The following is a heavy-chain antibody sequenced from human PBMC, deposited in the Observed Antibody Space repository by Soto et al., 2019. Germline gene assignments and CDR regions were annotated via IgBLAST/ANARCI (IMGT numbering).Heavy chain of an antibody. CDR2: MYYSGST. CDR3: GGKNYDSSGYFDY. CDR1: GGSISSYY. J-gene: IGHJ4*02. Sequence: PSETLSLTCTVSGGSISSYYWSWIRQPPGKGLEWIGYMYYSGSTNYNPPLKSRVTISVDTSKNQFSLELSSVTAADTAVYYCGGKNYDSSGYFDYWGQGTLVTVSS. D-gene: IGHD3-22*01. V-gene: IGHV4-59*01.